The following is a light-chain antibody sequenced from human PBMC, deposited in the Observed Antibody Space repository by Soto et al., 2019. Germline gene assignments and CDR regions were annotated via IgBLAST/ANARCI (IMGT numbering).Light chain of an antibody. V-gene: IGLV1-51*01. CDR3: ATWDSNLRAVV. J-gene: IGLJ2*01. CDR1: ISNIGDNY. Sequence: QSVLTQPPSVSAAPGLKVTISCSGSISNIGDNYVSWYQQVPGTAPKLLIYEHNKRPSGIPDRFSGSTSGTSATLGITGLQTGDGGDYYCATWDSNLRAVVFGGGTKLTVL. CDR2: EHN.